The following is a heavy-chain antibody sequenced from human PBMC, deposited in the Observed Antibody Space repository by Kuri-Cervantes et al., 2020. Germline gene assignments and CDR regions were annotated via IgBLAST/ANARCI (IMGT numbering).Heavy chain of an antibody. J-gene: IGHJ3*02. V-gene: IGHV1-18*01. CDR1: GYTFTSYG. CDR2: ISAYNGDT. D-gene: IGHD1-26*01. Sequence: ASVKVSCKASGYTFTSYGISWVRQAPGQGLEWMGWISAYNGDTNYAQKLQGRVTLTTDTSTSTAYMELRSLRSDDTAVYYCAREWRGGSRSFGCSAFDIWGQGTMVTVSS. CDR3: AREWRGGSRSFGCSAFDI.